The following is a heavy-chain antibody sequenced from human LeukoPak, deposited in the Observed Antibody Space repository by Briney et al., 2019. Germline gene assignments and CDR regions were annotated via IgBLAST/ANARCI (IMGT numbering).Heavy chain of an antibody. J-gene: IGHJ4*02. CDR3: ARTAYDILTGYPPPPHFDY. D-gene: IGHD3-9*01. V-gene: IGHV4-39*01. Sequence: PSETLSLTCTVSGGSISSSSYYWGWIRQPPGKGLEWIGSIYYSGSTYYNPSPKSRVTISVDTSKNQFSLELSSVTAADTAVYYCARTAYDILTGYPPPPHFDYWGQRTLVTVSS. CDR1: GGSISSSSYY. CDR2: IYYSGST.